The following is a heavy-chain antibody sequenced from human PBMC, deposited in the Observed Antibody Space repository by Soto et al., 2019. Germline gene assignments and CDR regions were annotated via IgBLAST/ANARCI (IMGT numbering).Heavy chain of an antibody. CDR2: IFHTGGT. V-gene: IGHV4-4*02. D-gene: IGHD6-25*01. CDR1: SDSIAGENW. J-gene: IGHJ4*02. Sequence: QVQLQESGPGLVKPSETLSLTCTVSSDSIAGENWWSWVRQPPGMGLARIGEIFHTGGTNYNPSLKGRVTMEVDKSKNQFSLKLISATAADTAVYYCARVFSSGSGWMYYFDFWGQGTLVSVSS. CDR3: ARVFSSGSGWMYYFDF.